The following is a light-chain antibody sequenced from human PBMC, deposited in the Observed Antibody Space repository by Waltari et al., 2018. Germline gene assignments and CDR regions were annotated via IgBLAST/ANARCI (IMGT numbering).Light chain of an antibody. Sequence: DIQMTQSPSTLSASVGDRVTITCRASQSISAWLAWYHQKPGKAPKLLIYKASSLESGVPSRFGGSGSGTEFTLTISSLQPDDFATYYCQQYKSYFRTFGQGTKVEIK. CDR1: QSISAW. V-gene: IGKV1-5*03. J-gene: IGKJ1*01. CDR2: KAS. CDR3: QQYKSYFRT.